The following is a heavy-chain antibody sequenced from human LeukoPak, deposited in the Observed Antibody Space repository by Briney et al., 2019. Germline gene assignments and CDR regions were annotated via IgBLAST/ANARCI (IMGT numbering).Heavy chain of an antibody. J-gene: IGHJ4*02. Sequence: GGSLRLSCAASGFTFSDYYMSWIRQAPGKGLEWVSYISSSGSTIYYADSVKGRFTISRDNAKNSLYLQMNSLRAEDTAVYYCAKESDETDFDYWGQGTLVTVSS. CDR3: AKESDETDFDY. CDR1: GFTFSDYY. V-gene: IGHV3-11*04. CDR2: ISSSGSTI. D-gene: IGHD2-21*02.